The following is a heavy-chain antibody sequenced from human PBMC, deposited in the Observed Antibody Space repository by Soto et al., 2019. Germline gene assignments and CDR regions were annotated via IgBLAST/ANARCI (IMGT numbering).Heavy chain of an antibody. CDR3: ARDKNYDILTGTFYYGMDV. D-gene: IGHD3-9*01. CDR1: GYTFTGYY. J-gene: IGHJ6*02. V-gene: IGHV1-2*02. Sequence: AAVKVSCKASGYTFTGYYMHWVRQAPGQGLEWMGWINPNSGGTNYAQKFQGRVTMTRDTSISTAYMELSRLRSDDTAVYYCARDKNYDILTGTFYYGMDVWGQGTTVTVPS. CDR2: INPNSGGT.